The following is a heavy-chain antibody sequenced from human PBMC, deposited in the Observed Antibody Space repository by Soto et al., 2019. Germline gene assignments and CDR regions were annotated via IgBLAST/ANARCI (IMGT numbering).Heavy chain of an antibody. D-gene: IGHD2-15*01. CDR1: GGSITSGGYS. CDR3: ARVVVVPAIWGDYCAS. J-gene: IGHJ4*02. V-gene: IGHV4-30-2*01. Sequence: QLQLQESGSGLVKPSQTLSLTCAVSGGSITSGGYSWSWIRQPPGKGLEWIANIYHSGSTYYNPSLKSRVTISLNRSNNQFYLDLSSVTAADTAVYYCARVVVVPAIWGDYCASWGQGNLVTVSS. CDR2: IYHSGST.